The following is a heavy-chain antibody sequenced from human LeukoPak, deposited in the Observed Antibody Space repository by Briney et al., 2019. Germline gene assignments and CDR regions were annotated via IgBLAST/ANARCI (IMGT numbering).Heavy chain of an antibody. V-gene: IGHV3-23*01. CDR3: AKGRTISDSLFDY. CDR2: ISGSGGST. CDR1: GFTFDYFW. J-gene: IGHJ4*02. Sequence: PSGGSLRLSCAASGFTFDYFWMSWVRQAPGKGLEWVSAISGSGGSTYYADSVKGRFTISRDNSKNTLYLQMNSLRAEDTAVYYCAKGRTISDSLFDYWGQGTLVTVSS. D-gene: IGHD1-1*01.